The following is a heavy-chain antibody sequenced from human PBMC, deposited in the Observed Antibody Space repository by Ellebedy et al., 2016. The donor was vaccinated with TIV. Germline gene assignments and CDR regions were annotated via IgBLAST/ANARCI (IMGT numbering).Heavy chain of an antibody. CDR1: GFTFSSYA. D-gene: IGHD2-15*01. CDR3: AKDPVSPGRVVVRPP. J-gene: IGHJ5*02. CDR2: ISGSGGST. V-gene: IGHV3-23*01. Sequence: GGSLRLXXAASGFTFSSYAMSWVRQAPGKGLEWVSAISGSGGSTYYADSVKGRFTISRDNSKNTLYLQMNSLRAEDTAVYYCAKDPVSPGRVVVRPPWGQGTLVTVSS.